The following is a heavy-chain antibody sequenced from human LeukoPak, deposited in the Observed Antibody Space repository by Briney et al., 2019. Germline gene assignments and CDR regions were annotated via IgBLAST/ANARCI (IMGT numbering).Heavy chain of an antibody. Sequence: GGSLRLSCAASGFTFSSYGMHWVRQAPGKGLEWVAVISYDGSKKYYADSVKGRFTISRDNSKNTLYLQMNSLRAEDTAVYYCAKQAKGLPQGFDYWGQGTLVTVSS. CDR3: AKQAKGLPQGFDY. J-gene: IGHJ4*02. D-gene: IGHD3-16*01. V-gene: IGHV3-30*18. CDR1: GFTFSSYG. CDR2: ISYDGSKK.